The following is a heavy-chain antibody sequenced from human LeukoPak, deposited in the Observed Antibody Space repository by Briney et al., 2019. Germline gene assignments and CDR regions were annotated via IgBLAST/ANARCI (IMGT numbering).Heavy chain of an antibody. Sequence: GESLKISCKGSGYSFTSYWTSWVRQMSGKGLEWMGTIDPSDSYTNYSPSFQGHVTISADKSISTAYLQWSSLKASDTAMYYCARTHYYYDTSGYYYPFDYWGQGTLVTVSS. D-gene: IGHD3-22*01. CDR2: IDPSDSYT. CDR3: ARTHYYYDTSGYYYPFDY. V-gene: IGHV5-10-1*01. J-gene: IGHJ4*02. CDR1: GYSFTSYW.